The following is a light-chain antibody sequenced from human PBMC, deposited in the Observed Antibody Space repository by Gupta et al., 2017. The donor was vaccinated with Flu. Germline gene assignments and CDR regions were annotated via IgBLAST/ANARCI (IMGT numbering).Light chain of an antibody. V-gene: IGLV2-14*01. CDR2: DVS. CDR3: SSYTSSTTLV. J-gene: IGLJ1*01. Sequence: QSALTQPASVAGSPGPSITLYFTGTSSDVGSYNSVSWYQHQPGKAPKLIIYDVSNWPSGVSDRFSASKSGNTASLTISRLQAEDEAEYYCSSYTSSTTLVFGTGTKVNVL. CDR1: SSDVGSYNS.